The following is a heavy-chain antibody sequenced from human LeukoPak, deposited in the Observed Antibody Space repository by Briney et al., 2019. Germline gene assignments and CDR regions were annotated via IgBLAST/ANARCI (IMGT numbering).Heavy chain of an antibody. D-gene: IGHD3-10*01. Sequence: ASVKVSCKASGYTFTSYGMSWVRQAPGQGLEWMGWISTYNSNTNYAQKFQGRVTMTTDTSTSTAYMELRSLRSDDTAVYYCAARSGTYPYYFDYWGQGTLVTVSS. J-gene: IGHJ4*01. CDR1: GYTFTSYG. CDR3: AARSGTYPYYFDY. V-gene: IGHV1-18*01. CDR2: ISTYNSNT.